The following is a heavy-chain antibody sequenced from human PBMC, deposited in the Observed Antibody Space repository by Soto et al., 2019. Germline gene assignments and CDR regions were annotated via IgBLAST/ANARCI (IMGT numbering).Heavy chain of an antibody. V-gene: IGHV1-46*01. D-gene: IGHD5-18*01. Sequence: ASVNVSCKASGYTFASSYFHWVRQAPGQGLEWVGIFNPTGGGRTRYAQNFQGRVTVTRDTSTNTVYMELSGLRSEDTAVYYCARPLYSYGSHWFDPWGQGTLVTVSS. CDR2: FNPTGGGRT. CDR3: ARPLYSYGSHWFDP. CDR1: GYTFASSY. J-gene: IGHJ5*02.